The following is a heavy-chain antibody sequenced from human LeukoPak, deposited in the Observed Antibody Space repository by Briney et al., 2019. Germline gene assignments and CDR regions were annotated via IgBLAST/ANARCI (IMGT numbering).Heavy chain of an antibody. CDR2: INPNSGGT. D-gene: IGHD2-2*01. V-gene: IGHV1-2*02. CDR3: ASWRGAPAQHFDY. Sequence: ASVKVSCKDSVYTFTGYYMHWVPHGLGPGLEWMGWINPNSGGTNYAQKFQGRVTMTRDTSISTAYMELSRLRSDDTAVYYCASWRGAPAQHFDYWGQGTLVTVSS. J-gene: IGHJ4*02. CDR1: VYTFTGYY.